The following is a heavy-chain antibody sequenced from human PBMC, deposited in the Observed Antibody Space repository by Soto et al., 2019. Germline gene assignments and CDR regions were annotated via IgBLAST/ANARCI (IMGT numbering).Heavy chain of an antibody. CDR2: ISYDGSNK. Sequence: PAESLSLSFAASGFPFSSYGMHWVRPAPGKGLEWVAVISYDGSNKYYADSVKGRFTISRDNSKNTLYLQMNSLRAEDTAVYYCAKVDGSCYFPPCYGMDVWGQGTTVNVSS. CDR1: GFPFSSYG. D-gene: IGHD2-15*01. J-gene: IGHJ6*02. V-gene: IGHV3-30*18. CDR3: AKVDGSCYFPPCYGMDV.